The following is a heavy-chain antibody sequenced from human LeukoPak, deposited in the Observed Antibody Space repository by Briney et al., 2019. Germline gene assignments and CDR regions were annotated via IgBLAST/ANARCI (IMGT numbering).Heavy chain of an antibody. CDR2: ISYDGSNK. CDR1: GFTFSSYA. CDR3: AKERRGAAAFDY. V-gene: IGHV3-30-3*01. Sequence: GGSLRLSCAASGFTFSSYAMHWVRQAPGKGLEWVAVISYDGSNKYYADSVKGRFTISRDNSKNTLYLQMNSLRAEDTALYYCAKERRGAAAFDYWGQGTLVTVSS. D-gene: IGHD6-13*01. J-gene: IGHJ4*02.